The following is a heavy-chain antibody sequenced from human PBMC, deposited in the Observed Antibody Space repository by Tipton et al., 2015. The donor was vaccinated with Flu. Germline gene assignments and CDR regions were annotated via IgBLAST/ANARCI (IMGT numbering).Heavy chain of an antibody. Sequence: RSLRLSCAASGFTFDDYAMHWVRQAPGKGLEWVSGISWNSGSIGYADSVKGRFTISRDNAKNSLYPQMNSLRAEDMALYYCAKAADPYGDYANYFDYWGQGTLVTVS. CDR3: AKAADPYGDYANYFDY. V-gene: IGHV3-9*03. CDR1: GFTFDDYA. D-gene: IGHD4-17*01. CDR2: ISWNSGSI. J-gene: IGHJ4*02.